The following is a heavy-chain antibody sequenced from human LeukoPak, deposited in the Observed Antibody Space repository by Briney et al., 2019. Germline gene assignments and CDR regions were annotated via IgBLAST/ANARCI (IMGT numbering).Heavy chain of an antibody. CDR1: GFTFSSHA. J-gene: IGHJ5*02. V-gene: IGHV3-23*01. CDR2: ISGSGGST. D-gene: IGHD6-13*01. Sequence: PGGSLRLSCAASGFTFSSHAMSWVRQAPGKGLEWVSAISGSGGSTYYADSVKGRFTISRDNAKNSLYLQMNSLRAEDTAVYYCARDDSSSSTFDPWGQGTLVTVSS. CDR3: ARDDSSSSTFDP.